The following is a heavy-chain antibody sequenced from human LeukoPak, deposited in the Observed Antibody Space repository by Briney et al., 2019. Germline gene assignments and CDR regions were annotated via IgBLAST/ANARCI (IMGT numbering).Heavy chain of an antibody. CDR3: ARVMVSMAAFDY. Sequence: PSETLSLTCTVSGVSVLSGTYYWSWVRQPPGKELEWIGYIYYGGSTEYIPSLESRVTISLDTSKNQLSLRLTSLTAADTAVYYCARVMVSMAAFDYWGQGAPVTASS. J-gene: IGHJ4*02. V-gene: IGHV4-61*01. D-gene: IGHD3-10*01. CDR2: IYYGGST. CDR1: GVSVLSGTYY.